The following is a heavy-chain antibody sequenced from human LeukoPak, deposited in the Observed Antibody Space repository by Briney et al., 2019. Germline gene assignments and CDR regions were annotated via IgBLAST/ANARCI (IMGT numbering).Heavy chain of an antibody. D-gene: IGHD6-19*01. CDR3: ARDGRQWVPLNWFDP. J-gene: IGHJ5*02. CDR1: GYTFNTYG. Sequence: ASVKVSCKASGYTFNTYGINWVRQAPGQGLEWMGWISAYNGNTNYAQNFQGRITLTTDTSTSTACMELTSLRFDDTAVYYCARDGRQWVPLNWFDPWGQGTLVIVSS. CDR2: ISAYNGNT. V-gene: IGHV1-18*04.